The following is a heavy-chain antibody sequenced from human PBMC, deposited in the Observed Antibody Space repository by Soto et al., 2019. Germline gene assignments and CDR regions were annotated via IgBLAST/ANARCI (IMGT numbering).Heavy chain of an antibody. Sequence: GESLKISCKGSGYSFTSYWISWVRQMPGKGLEWMGRIDPSDSYTNYSPSFQGHVTISADKFISTAYLQWSSLKASDTAMYYCARDDFWSGYYYYGMDVWGQGTTVTVSS. CDR3: ARDDFWSGYYYYGMDV. CDR2: IDPSDSYT. D-gene: IGHD3-3*01. CDR1: GYSFTSYW. J-gene: IGHJ6*02. V-gene: IGHV5-10-1*01.